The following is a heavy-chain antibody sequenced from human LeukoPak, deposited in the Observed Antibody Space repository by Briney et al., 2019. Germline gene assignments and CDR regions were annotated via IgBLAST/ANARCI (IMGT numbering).Heavy chain of an antibody. CDR1: GFTFSSYG. Sequence: GGSLRLSCAASGFTFSSYGMSWVRQAPGKGLEWVSAISGSGGSTYYADSVKGRFTISRDNAKNSLYLQMNSPRAEDTAVYYCARDSAIITMIVVFGEADAFDIWGQGTMVTVSS. CDR3: ARDSAIITMIVVFGEADAFDI. J-gene: IGHJ3*02. V-gene: IGHV3-23*01. CDR2: ISGSGGST. D-gene: IGHD3-22*01.